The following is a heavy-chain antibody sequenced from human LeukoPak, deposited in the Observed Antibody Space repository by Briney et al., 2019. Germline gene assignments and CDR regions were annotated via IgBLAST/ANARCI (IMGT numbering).Heavy chain of an antibody. J-gene: IGHJ4*02. D-gene: IGHD5-18*01. CDR3: ARLAAMVTRSHGDY. CDR1: GYKLTNNW. V-gene: IGHV5-51*01. Sequence: GESLKISCKISGYKLTNNWIGWVRQMPGKGLEWMGIIYPGDSDTRYSPSFQGQVTISADKSISTAYLQWSSLKASDTAMYYCARLAAMVTRSHGDYWGQGTLVTVSS. CDR2: IYPGDSDT.